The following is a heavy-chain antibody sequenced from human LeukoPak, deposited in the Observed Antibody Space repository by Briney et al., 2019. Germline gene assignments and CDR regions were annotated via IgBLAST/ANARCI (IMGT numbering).Heavy chain of an antibody. CDR2: INHSGST. J-gene: IGHJ4*02. V-gene: IGHV4-34*01. CDR3: ARGQKEGSTSCYVNY. CDR1: GGSFSGYY. D-gene: IGHD2-2*01. Sequence: SETLSLTCAVYGGSFSGYYWSWTRQPPGKGLEWIGEINHSGSTNYNPSLKSRVTISVDTSKNQFSLKLSSVTAADTAVYYCARGQKEGSTSCYVNYWGQGTLVTVSS.